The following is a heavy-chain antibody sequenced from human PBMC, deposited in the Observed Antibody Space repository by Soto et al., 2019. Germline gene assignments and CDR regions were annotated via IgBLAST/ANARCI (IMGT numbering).Heavy chain of an antibody. Sequence: QVHLVQSGAVVENPGASVKVSCKASGYTXTNFGINXXRXXPGQGLEWMGWITPYNGNANYPQKHQDRLTITTDTSTNTAYLELRSLRSDDTAVYFCARARMFSGAHHDYWGQGTRVTVSS. CDR3: ARARMFSGAHHDY. V-gene: IGHV1-18*04. CDR2: ITPYNGNA. CDR1: GYTXTNFG. J-gene: IGHJ4*02. D-gene: IGHD1-26*01.